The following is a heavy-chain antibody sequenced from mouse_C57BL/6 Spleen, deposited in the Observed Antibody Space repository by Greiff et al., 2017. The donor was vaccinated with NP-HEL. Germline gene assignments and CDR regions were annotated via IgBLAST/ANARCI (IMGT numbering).Heavy chain of an antibody. CDR2: IYPGSGNT. CDR3: ANSNYGFYFDY. Sequence: QVQLQQSGAELVRPGASVKLSCKASGYTFTDYYINWVKQRPGQGLEWIARIYPGSGNTYYNEKFKGKATLTAEKSSSTAYMQLSSLTSEDSAVYFCANSNYGFYFDYWGQGTTLTVSS. CDR1: GYTFTDYY. D-gene: IGHD2-5*01. V-gene: IGHV1-76*01. J-gene: IGHJ2*01.